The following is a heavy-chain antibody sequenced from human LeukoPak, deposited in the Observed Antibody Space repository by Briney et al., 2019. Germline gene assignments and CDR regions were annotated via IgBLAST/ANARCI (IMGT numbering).Heavy chain of an antibody. D-gene: IGHD3-22*01. CDR2: ISYDGSNK. J-gene: IGHJ4*02. Sequence: GGSLRLSCAASGFTFSSYGMHWVREAPGKGVEWVAVISYDGSNKYYADSVKGRFTISRDNSKNTLYLQMNSLRAEDTAVYYCASGQYYYDSSGYSHFDYWGQGTLVTVSS. V-gene: IGHV3-30*03. CDR1: GFTFSSYG. CDR3: ASGQYYYDSSGYSHFDY.